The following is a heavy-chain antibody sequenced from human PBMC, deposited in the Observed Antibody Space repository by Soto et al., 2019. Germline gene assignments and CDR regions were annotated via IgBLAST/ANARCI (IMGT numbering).Heavy chain of an antibody. CDR3: ARDQRYYSSGNCLSYFTH. V-gene: IGHV1-46*01. D-gene: IGHD3-22*01. CDR1: GYTFTSYY. Sequence: ASVKVSCKASGYTFTSYYMHWVRQAPGQGLEWMGIINPSGGSTSYAQKFQGRVTMTRDTSTSTAYMELSSLRSEDTAVYYCARDQRYYSSGNCLSYFTHLRHGTLVTVS. J-gene: IGHJ4*01. CDR2: INPSGGST.